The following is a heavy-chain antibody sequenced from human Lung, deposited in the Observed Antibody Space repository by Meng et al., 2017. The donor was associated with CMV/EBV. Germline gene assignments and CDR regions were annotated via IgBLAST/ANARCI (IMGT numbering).Heavy chain of an antibody. Sequence: ASVKVSCKALGYTFSGYYIHWVRQAPGQGLEWMGWINPNSGDTYFTQKFQDSVTVTRGTSISTVYMELRRLRSDDTAMYYCARSRVGGRGGVFDYWGQGTMVTVSS. CDR3: ARSRVGGRGGVFDY. D-gene: IGHD1-26*01. V-gene: IGHV1-2*02. J-gene: IGHJ4*02. CDR1: GYTFSGYY. CDR2: INPNSGDT.